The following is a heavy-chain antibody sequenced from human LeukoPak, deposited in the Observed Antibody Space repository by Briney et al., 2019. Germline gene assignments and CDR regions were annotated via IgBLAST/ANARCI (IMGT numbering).Heavy chain of an antibody. V-gene: IGHV3-9*01. CDR2: ISWNSGSI. J-gene: IGHJ4*02. D-gene: IGHD3-22*01. Sequence: GGSLRLSCAASGFTFDDYAMHWVRHAPGKGLEWVSGISWNSGSIGYADSVKGRFTISRDNAKNSLYLQMNSLRAEDTAVYYCARAHYYDSSGLDFWGQGTLVTDSS. CDR3: ARAHYYDSSGLDF. CDR1: GFTFDDYA.